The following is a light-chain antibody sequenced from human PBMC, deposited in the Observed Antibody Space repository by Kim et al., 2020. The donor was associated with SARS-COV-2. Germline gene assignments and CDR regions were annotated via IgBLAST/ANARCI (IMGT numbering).Light chain of an antibody. CDR1: QSVSHY. V-gene: IGKV3-11*01. Sequence: LSPGEGAALSCRASQSVSHYLAWYQQKPGQAPRLLIYDASNRATGVPARFSGSGSGTDFTLTISSLEPEDFAVYYCQQRGSWPLTFGGGTKVDIK. CDR3: QQRGSWPLT. J-gene: IGKJ4*01. CDR2: DAS.